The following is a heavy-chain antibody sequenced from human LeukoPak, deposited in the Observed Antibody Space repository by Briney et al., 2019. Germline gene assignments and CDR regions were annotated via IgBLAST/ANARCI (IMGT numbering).Heavy chain of an antibody. CDR1: GYTFTSYG. CDR2: ISAYNGNT. Sequence: ASVKVSCTASGYTFTSYGISWVRQAPGQGLEWMGWISAYNGNTNYAQKLQGRVTMTTDTSTSTAYMELRSLRSDDTAVYYCARDRSVPYSPGGDYWGRGTLVTVSS. CDR3: ARDRSVPYSPGGDY. V-gene: IGHV1-18*04. D-gene: IGHD5-18*01. J-gene: IGHJ4*02.